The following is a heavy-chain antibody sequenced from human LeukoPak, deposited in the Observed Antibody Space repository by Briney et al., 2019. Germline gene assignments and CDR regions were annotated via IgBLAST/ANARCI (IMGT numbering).Heavy chain of an antibody. CDR2: ISGSGGST. V-gene: IGHV3-23*01. D-gene: IGHD5-18*01. CDR3: AKGQGYSYGPFDY. Sequence: GGSLRLSCAASGFTFSSYAMSWVRQAPGKGPEWVSAISGSGGSTYYADSVKGRFTISRDNSKNTLYLQMNSLRAEDTAVYYCAKGQGYSYGPFDYWGQGTLVTVSS. CDR1: GFTFSSYA. J-gene: IGHJ4*02.